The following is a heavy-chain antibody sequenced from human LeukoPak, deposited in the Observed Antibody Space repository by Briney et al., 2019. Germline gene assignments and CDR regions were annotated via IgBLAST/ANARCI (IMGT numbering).Heavy chain of an antibody. Sequence: GASVKVSCKASGYTFTSYYMHWVRQAPGQGLEWMGWINPNSGGTNYAQKFQGRVTMTRDTSISTAYMELSRLRSDDTAVYYCASGPRGITGTTGLYSYWGQGTLVTVSS. CDR1: GYTFTSYY. V-gene: IGHV1-2*02. CDR3: ASGPRGITGTTGLYSY. J-gene: IGHJ4*02. D-gene: IGHD1-20*01. CDR2: INPNSGGT.